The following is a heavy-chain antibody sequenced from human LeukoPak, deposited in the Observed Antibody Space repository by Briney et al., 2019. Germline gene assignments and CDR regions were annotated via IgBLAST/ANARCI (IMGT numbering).Heavy chain of an antibody. CDR3: ARWDAGVATIGSDY. CDR2: IYYSGST. CDR1: GGSISSGGYY. Sequence: SETLSLTCTVSGGSISSGGYYWSWIRQHPGKGLEWIGYIYYSGSTYYNPSLKSRVTISVDTSKNQFSLKLSSVTAADTAVYYCARWDAGVATIGSDYWGQGTLVTVSS. V-gene: IGHV4-31*03. J-gene: IGHJ4*02. D-gene: IGHD5-12*01.